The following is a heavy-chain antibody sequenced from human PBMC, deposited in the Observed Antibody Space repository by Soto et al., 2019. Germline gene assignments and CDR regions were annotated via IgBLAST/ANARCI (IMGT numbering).Heavy chain of an antibody. V-gene: IGHV3-7*04. CDR3: ARGYSDYVPLAAPFDY. J-gene: IGHJ4*02. CDR2: IKHDGSEK. D-gene: IGHD5-12*01. CDR1: GFIFSSYW. Sequence: EVQLVESGGGLVQPGGSLRLSCAASGFIFSSYWMSWVRQAPGKGLEWVASIKHDGSEKNYVDSVKGRFTISSDNAKKSLSLQMNSLRAEDTAVYYCARGYSDYVPLAAPFDYWGQGTLVTVSS.